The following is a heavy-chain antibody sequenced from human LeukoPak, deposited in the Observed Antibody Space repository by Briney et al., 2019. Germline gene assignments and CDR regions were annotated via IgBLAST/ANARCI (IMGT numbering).Heavy chain of an antibody. J-gene: IGHJ4*02. CDR2: ISIGGGST. CDR3: ALHRCGGGSCYSNFNY. Sequence: PGGSLRLSCEASRFTFSSSTMSWVRQAPGKGLEWVSTISIGGGSTYYVDSVKGRFTISRDNSKNTLYLQMNSLRVEDTAVYYCALHRCGGGSCYSNFNYWGQGILVTVSS. D-gene: IGHD2-15*01. CDR1: RFTFSSST. V-gene: IGHV3-23*01.